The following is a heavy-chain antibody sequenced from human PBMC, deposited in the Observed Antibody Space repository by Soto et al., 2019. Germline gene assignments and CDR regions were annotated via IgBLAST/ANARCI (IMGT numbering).Heavy chain of an antibody. CDR1: GGSVSSGSYY. J-gene: IGHJ4*02. Sequence: PSETLSLTCTVSGGSVSSGSYYWSWIRQPPGKGLEWIGYIYYSGSTNYNPSLKSRVTISVDTSKNQFSLKLSSVTAADTAVYYCGRRTDYYASGGTFDSGGKETRVTAPS. V-gene: IGHV4-61*01. CDR2: IYYSGST. D-gene: IGHD3-22*01. CDR3: GRRTDYYASGGTFDS.